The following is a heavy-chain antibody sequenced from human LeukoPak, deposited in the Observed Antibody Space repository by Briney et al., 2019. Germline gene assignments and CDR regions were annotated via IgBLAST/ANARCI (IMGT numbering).Heavy chain of an antibody. J-gene: IGHJ6*02. CDR2: IFDYI. D-gene: IGHD3-16*01. Sequence: GSLRLSCVASGFSFDNFAMTWVRQAPGKGLEWVATIFDYIHYADSVRGRFTISRDNSRKTVFLQMNGLTSEDAATYYCTKDSQGFYGGFWYGTYGTDVWGQGTTVAVSS. CDR3: TKDSQGFYGGFWYGTYGTDV. CDR1: GFSFDNFA. V-gene: IGHV3-23*01.